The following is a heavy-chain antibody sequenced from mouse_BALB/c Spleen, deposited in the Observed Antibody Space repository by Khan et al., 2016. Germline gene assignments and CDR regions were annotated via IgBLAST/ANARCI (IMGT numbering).Heavy chain of an antibody. CDR3: ARDLNDDYYWYLDV. V-gene: IGHV7-3*02. Sequence: EVALVESGGGLVQPGGSLRLSCTTSGFTFPDYYMSWVRQPPGEALAWLGFARHQANGFTAAYSASVKGRFTISRDNSQSILYLQKNTLRAEDSATYYCARDLNDDYYWYLDVWGAGTTVTVSS. CDR1: GFTFPDYY. J-gene: IGHJ1*01. CDR2: ARHQANGFTA. D-gene: IGHD2-3*01.